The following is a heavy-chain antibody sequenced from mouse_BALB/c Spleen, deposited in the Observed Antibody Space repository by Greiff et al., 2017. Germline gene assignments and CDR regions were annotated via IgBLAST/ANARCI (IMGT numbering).Heavy chain of an antibody. Sequence: EVQGVESGGGLVKPGGSLKLSCAASGFTFSSYAMSWVRQTPEKRLEWVASISSGGSTYYPDSVKGRFTISRDNARNILYLQMSSLRSEDTAMYYCASRDDGYFAMDYWGQGTSVTVSS. V-gene: IGHV5-6-5*01. J-gene: IGHJ4*01. D-gene: IGHD2-3*01. CDR3: ASRDDGYFAMDY. CDR1: GFTFSSYA. CDR2: ISSGGST.